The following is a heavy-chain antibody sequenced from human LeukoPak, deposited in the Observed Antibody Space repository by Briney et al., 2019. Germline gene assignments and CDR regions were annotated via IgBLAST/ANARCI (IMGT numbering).Heavy chain of an antibody. J-gene: IGHJ6*02. V-gene: IGHV4-59*08. CDR1: GGSIRSYY. CDR2: IYYSGST. CDR3: ARKPPSGPGYYYSYGMDV. Sequence: SETLSLTCTVSGGSIRSYYWGWIRQTPGKGLEWIGYIYYSGSTNYNPSLKSRVTISVDTSKNQFSLKLNSVTAADTAVYYCARKPPSGPGYYYSYGMDVWGQGTTVTVSS.